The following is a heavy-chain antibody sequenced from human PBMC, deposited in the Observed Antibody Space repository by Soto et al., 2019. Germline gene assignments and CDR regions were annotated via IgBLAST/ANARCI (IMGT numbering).Heavy chain of an antibody. CDR1: GYTFTSYG. J-gene: IGHJ6*02. V-gene: IGHV1-18*01. Sequence: GASVNASCTASGYTFTSYGISWVRQAPGQGLEWMGWISAYNGNTNYAQKLQGRVTMTTDTSTSTAYMELRSLRSDDTAVYYCARISSSLGRSSLDGMDVWGQGTTVTVSS. CDR2: ISAYNGNT. CDR3: ARISSSLGRSSLDGMDV. D-gene: IGHD6-13*01.